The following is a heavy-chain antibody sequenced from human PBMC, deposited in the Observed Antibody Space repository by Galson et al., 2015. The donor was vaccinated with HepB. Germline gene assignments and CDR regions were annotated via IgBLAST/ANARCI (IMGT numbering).Heavy chain of an antibody. CDR2: ISGSGGST. J-gene: IGHJ5*02. D-gene: IGHD2-2*01. CDR3: AKDPVPAAMVSGFANWFDP. CDR1: GFTFSSYA. Sequence: SLRLSCAASGFTFSSYAMSWVRQAPGKGLEWVSAISGSGGSTYYADSVKGRFTISRDNSKNTLYLQMNSLRAEDTAVYYCAKDPVPAAMVSGFANWFDPWGQGTLVTVSS. V-gene: IGHV3-23*01.